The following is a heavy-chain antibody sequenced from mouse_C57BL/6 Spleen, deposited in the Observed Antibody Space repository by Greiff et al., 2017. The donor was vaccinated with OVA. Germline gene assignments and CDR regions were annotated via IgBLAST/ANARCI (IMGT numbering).Heavy chain of an antibody. CDR1: GYTFTSYW. V-gene: IGHV1-74*01. D-gene: IGHD2-4*01. Sequence: QVQLQQPGAELVKPGASVKVSCKASGYTFTSYWMHWVKQRPGQGLEWIGRLHPSDGDTNYNQKFKGKATLTVDKSSSTAYMQLSSLTSDDSAVYDFAILHYDYDEDYWGQGTTLTVSS. CDR3: AILHYDYDEDY. CDR2: LHPSDGDT. J-gene: IGHJ2*01.